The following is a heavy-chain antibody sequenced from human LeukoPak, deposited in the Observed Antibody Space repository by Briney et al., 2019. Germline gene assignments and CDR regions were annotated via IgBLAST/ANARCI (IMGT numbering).Heavy chain of an antibody. Sequence: SETLSLTCTVSGGSISSYYWSWIRQPPGKGLEWIGYIYHSGSTNYNPSLKSRVTISVDTSKNQFSLKLSSVTAADTAVYYCARQRYFDWLYFDYWGQGTLVTVSS. CDR2: IYHSGST. CDR1: GGSISSYY. CDR3: ARQRYFDWLYFDY. D-gene: IGHD3-9*01. V-gene: IGHV4-59*08. J-gene: IGHJ4*02.